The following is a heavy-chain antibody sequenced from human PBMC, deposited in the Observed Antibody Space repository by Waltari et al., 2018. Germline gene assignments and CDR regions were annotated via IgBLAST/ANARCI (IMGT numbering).Heavy chain of an antibody. D-gene: IGHD5-12*01. CDR3: ARKGGYGGYDREAGFDY. CDR2: VYYSGTT. V-gene: IGHV4-31*11. CDR1: GGSISSSGYY. Sequence: ELQESGPGLVKPSQSLSLTCAVSGGSISSSGYYWSWIRQSPGKGLEWIGYVYYSGTTNYNPSLKSRVSISLDTSKNQFYLNLNSVTAADTAVYYCARKGGYGGYDREAGFDYWGQGTLVSVSS. J-gene: IGHJ4*02.